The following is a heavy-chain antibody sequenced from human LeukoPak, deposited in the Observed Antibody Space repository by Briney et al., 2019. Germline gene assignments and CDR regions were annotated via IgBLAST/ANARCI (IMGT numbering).Heavy chain of an antibody. V-gene: IGHV3-9*01. J-gene: IGHJ4*02. CDR1: GFTFDDYA. CDR3: AKGGAVAAPYYFDY. Sequence: PGGSLRLSCAASGFTFDDYAMHWVRQAPGKGLEWVSGISWNSGSIGYADSVKGRFTISRDNAKNSLYLQMNSLRAEDTALYYCAKGGAVAAPYYFDYWGQGTLVTVSS. CDR2: ISWNSGSI. D-gene: IGHD6-19*01.